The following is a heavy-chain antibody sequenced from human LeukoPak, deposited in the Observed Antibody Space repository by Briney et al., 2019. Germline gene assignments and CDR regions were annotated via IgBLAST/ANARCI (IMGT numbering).Heavy chain of an antibody. D-gene: IGHD3-3*01. J-gene: IGHJ5*02. Sequence: PSETLSLTCTVSGGSISSYYWSWIRQPPGKGLEWIGYIYYSGSTNYNPSLKSRVTISVDTSKNQFSLKLSSVTAADTAVYYCARHNDFWRDNWFDPWGQGTLVTVSS. CDR1: GGSISSYY. V-gene: IGHV4-59*08. CDR3: ARHNDFWRDNWFDP. CDR2: IYYSGST.